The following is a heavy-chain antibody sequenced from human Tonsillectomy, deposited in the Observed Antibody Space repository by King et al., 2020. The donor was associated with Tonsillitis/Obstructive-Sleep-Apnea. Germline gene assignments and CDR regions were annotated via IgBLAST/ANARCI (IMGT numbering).Heavy chain of an antibody. CDR3: ARDRGSWSGPFDV. D-gene: IGHD6-13*01. Sequence: QLVQSGAEVKKPGASIKVSCKASGYTFTSYDINWVRQAPGQGLEWMGGISAHSGNTNYAQTLQGRVTMTKDTYTSTAYMELGSLRSDDTAMYYCARDRGSWSGPFDVRGRGAMVTVSS. J-gene: IGHJ3*01. V-gene: IGHV1-18*01. CDR2: ISAHSGNT. CDR1: GYTFTSYD.